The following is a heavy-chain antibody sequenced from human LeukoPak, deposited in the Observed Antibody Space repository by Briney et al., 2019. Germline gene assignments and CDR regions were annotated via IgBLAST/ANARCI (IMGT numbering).Heavy chain of an antibody. CDR3: VRDWGYQLLAY. Sequence: ASVKVSCKASGYTFTGYAIHWVRQAPGQRLEWMGWINGGNGKIKYSQKLQGRVTMTRDTSVSAAYMELSSLRSEDTAVYYCVRDWGYQLLAYWGQGTLVTVSS. D-gene: IGHD2-2*01. CDR1: GYTFTGYA. V-gene: IGHV1-3*01. CDR2: INGGNGKI. J-gene: IGHJ4*02.